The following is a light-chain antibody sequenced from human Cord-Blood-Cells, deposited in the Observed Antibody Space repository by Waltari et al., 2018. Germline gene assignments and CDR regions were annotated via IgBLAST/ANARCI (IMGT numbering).Light chain of an antibody. CDR1: QSISSY. CDR2: AAS. CDR3: QQSYSTQYT. J-gene: IGKJ2*01. Sequence: DIQMTQAPSSLSASVGDRVIITCRASQSISSYLNWYQQKPGKAPKLLIYAASSLQSGVPSRFSGSGSGTDFTLTSSSLQPEDFATYYCQQSYSTQYTFGQGTKLEIK. V-gene: IGKV1-39*01.